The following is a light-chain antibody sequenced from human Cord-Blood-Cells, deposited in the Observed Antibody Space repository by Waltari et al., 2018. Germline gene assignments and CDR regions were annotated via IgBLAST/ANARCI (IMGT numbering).Light chain of an antibody. J-gene: IGLJ1*01. CDR3: SSYTSSSTLYV. CDR1: SSDVGGYNY. V-gene: IGLV2-14*01. Sequence: QSALTQPASVSGSPGQSLTLSCTGTSSDVGGYNYVPWYQQHPGKAPKLMIYDVSNRPSGVSNRFSGSRSGNAASLAISGLQAEDGAVYYCSSYTSSSTLYVFGTGTKVTVL. CDR2: DVS.